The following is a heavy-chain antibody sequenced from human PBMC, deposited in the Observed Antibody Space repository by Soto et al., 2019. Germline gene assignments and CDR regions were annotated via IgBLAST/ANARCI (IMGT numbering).Heavy chain of an antibody. CDR2: ISASTRNT. D-gene: IGHD2-15*01. J-gene: IGHJ2*01. Sequence: QVQLVQSGGEVKKPGASVKVSCQASGYTFSDYAISWVRQAPGQGLEWMGWISASTRNTDQAQNFQGRLIMTLDTSTNTAYMELRSRRSDDTAVYYCVRCYCSVGSCYACWHFDLWGRGTLVTVSS. CDR3: VRCYCSVGSCYACWHFDL. CDR1: GYTFSDYA. V-gene: IGHV1-18*01.